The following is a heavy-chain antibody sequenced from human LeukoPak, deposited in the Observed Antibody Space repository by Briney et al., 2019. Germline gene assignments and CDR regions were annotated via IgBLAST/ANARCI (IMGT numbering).Heavy chain of an antibody. CDR3: ARGGIAAAGTKYNWFDP. CDR2: IYTSGST. CDR1: GCSISSYY. J-gene: IGHJ5*02. D-gene: IGHD6-13*01. Sequence: SETLSLTCTVSGCSISSYYWSWIRQPAGKGLEWIGRIYTSGSTNYNPALKSRVTMSVDTSKNQFSLKLSSVTAADTAVYYCARGGIAAAGTKYNWFDPWGQGTLVTVSS. V-gene: IGHV4-4*07.